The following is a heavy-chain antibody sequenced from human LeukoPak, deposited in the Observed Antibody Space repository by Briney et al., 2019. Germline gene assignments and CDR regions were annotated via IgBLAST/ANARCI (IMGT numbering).Heavy chain of an antibody. D-gene: IGHD7-27*01. CDR1: GFTFSSYG. Sequence: GRSLRLSCAASGFTFSSYGMRWVRQAPGKGLEWVSVISGSVGSTYYADSVKGRFTISRDNSKNTLYLQMNSLRAEDTAVYYCAKDFHRTGKWGMDVWGQGTTVTVSS. CDR2: ISGSVGST. J-gene: IGHJ6*02. V-gene: IGHV3-23*01. CDR3: AKDFHRTGKWGMDV.